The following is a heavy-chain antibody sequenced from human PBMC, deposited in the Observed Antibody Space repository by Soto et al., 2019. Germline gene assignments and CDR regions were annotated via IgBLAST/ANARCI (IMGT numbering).Heavy chain of an antibody. J-gene: IGHJ6*02. CDR1: GGSISSGGYY. CDR3: ARDPRRQYSYGYYYYGMDV. CDR2: IYYSGST. Sequence: QVQLQESGPGLVKPSQTLSLTCTVSGGSISSGGYYWSWIRQHPGKGLEWIGYIYYSGSTYYNPSXXGRVTISVDTXXNXFXXKLSSVTAADTAVYYCARDPRRQYSYGYYYYGMDVWGQGTTVTVSS. D-gene: IGHD5-18*01. V-gene: IGHV4-31*03.